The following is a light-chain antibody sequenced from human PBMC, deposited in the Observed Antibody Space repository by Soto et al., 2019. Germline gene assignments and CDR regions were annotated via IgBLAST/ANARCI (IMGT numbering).Light chain of an antibody. CDR2: KAS. J-gene: IGKJ5*01. CDR3: QQNHSPPLT. CDR1: QSISAW. V-gene: IGKV1-5*03. Sequence: DIQMTQSPSTLSASVGERVTITCRASQSISAWLAWYQQKPGKAPKLLIYKASNVESGVPSRFSGSGSGTEFTLTISSLQLDDFAPHYCQQNHSPPLTFGQGRRLEIK.